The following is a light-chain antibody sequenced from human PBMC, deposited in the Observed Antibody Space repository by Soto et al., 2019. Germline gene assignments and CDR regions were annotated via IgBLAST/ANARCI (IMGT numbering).Light chain of an antibody. V-gene: IGKV2-30*01. CDR2: KVS. CDR1: QSLVYSDGNAY. J-gene: IGKJ2*01. CDR3: MQGTHWPPYT. Sequence: DVVMTQSPLSLPVTLGQPASISCRSSQSLVYSDGNAYLNWFHQRPGQSPRRLIYKVSYRDSGVPDRFSGRGSGTDFTLKISRVEAEDVGVYYCMQGTHWPPYTFGQGTKLAIK.